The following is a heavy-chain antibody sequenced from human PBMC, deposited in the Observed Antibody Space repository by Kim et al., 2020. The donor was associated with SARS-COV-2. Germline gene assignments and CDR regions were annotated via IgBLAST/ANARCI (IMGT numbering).Heavy chain of an antibody. V-gene: IGHV3-74*01. CDR3: ARVTSSGCFDY. Sequence: GGSLRLSCPASGFTFSSYWIHWVRQAPGKGLVWVSRINSDGSSTIYADSVKGRFTHSRDNARNILYLQMNSLRAEDTAVYYGARVTSSGCFDYWGQGTLVTVSS. CDR1: GFTFSSYW. D-gene: IGHD6-13*01. J-gene: IGHJ4*02. CDR2: INSDGSST.